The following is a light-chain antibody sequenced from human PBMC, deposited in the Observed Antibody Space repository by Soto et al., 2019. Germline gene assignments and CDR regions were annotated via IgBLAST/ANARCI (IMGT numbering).Light chain of an antibody. V-gene: IGKV3-15*01. Sequence: EIVMTQSPATLSVSPGERATLSCRASQSISSDLAWYRQQPGQAPRLLIYGASTRASGIPGRLSGGGSGAEFSLTISSLQSEDFAIYYCQQYNNWPRTFGQGTKVEIK. CDR2: GAS. CDR1: QSISSD. CDR3: QQYNNWPRT. J-gene: IGKJ1*01.